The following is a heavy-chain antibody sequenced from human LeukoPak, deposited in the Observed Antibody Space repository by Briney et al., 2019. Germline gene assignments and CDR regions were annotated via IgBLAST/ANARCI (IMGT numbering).Heavy chain of an antibody. CDR3: ARGHYYDSKASQRFDY. CDR1: GYSFTSYD. V-gene: IGHV1-8*03. J-gene: IGHJ4*02. CDR2: MNPNSGNT. D-gene: IGHD3-22*01. Sequence: ASVKVSCKASGYSFTSYDINWVRQATGQGLEWMGWMNPNSGNTGYAQRFQGRVTITRNTSISTAYMELSSLRSEDTAVYYCARGHYYDSKASQRFDYWGQGTLVTVSS.